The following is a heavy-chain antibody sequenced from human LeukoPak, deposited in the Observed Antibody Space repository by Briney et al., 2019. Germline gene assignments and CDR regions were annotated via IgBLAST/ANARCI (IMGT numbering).Heavy chain of an antibody. D-gene: IGHD5-12*01. V-gene: IGHV4-38-2*02. CDR1: GYSISSGCY. J-gene: IGHJ6*03. CDR3: ARKVRYLATIRYYYYMDV. CDR2: IYHSGST. Sequence: SETLSLTCTVSGYSISSGCYWGWIRQPPGKGLEWIGSIYHSGSTYYNPSLKSRVTISVDTSKNQFSLKLSSVTAADTAVYYCARKVRYLATIRYYYYMDVWGKGTTVTVSS.